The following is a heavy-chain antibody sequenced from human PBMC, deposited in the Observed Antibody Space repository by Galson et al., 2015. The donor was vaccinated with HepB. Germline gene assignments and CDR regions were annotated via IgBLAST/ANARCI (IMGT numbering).Heavy chain of an antibody. Sequence: SLRLSCAASGFTFTYYGMTWVRLVPGKGLEWVSSISGSGDTTYYADSVKGRFTISRDNSKNTLSLQMNSLRAEDTAVYYCAKVKGSMPRGVIDYWGQGTLVTVSS. CDR1: GFTFTYYG. J-gene: IGHJ4*02. CDR3: AKVKGSMPRGVIDY. D-gene: IGHD3-10*01. CDR2: ISGSGDTT. V-gene: IGHV3-23*01.